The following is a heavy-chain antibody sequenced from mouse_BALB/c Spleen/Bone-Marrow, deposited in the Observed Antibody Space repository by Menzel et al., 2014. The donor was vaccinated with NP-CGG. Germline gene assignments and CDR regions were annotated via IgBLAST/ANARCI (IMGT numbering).Heavy chain of an antibody. V-gene: IGHV1-14*01. Sequence: EVQLQQSGPELVRPGASVKMSCKASGYTFTDYVIHWVEQKPGQGLEWIGYIIPFNDGTKYNEKFKGKATLTSDKSSTTTYMELSSLTSEDSAVYFCARWDYGTRFYFDYWGQGTTLTVSS. CDR3: ARWDYGTRFYFDY. CDR2: IIPFNDGT. D-gene: IGHD1-1*01. CDR1: GYTFTDYV. J-gene: IGHJ2*01.